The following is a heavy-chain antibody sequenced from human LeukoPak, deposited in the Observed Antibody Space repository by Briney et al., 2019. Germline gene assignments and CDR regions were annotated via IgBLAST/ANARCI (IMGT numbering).Heavy chain of an antibody. CDR3: ARLQDSYYNMDV. V-gene: IGHV3-21*01. CDR1: GFTFSSPG. CDR2: ISSSSSYI. J-gene: IGHJ6*03. D-gene: IGHD4-11*01. Sequence: GGSLRLSCAASGFTFSSPGMSWVRQAPGKGLEWVSSISSSSSYIYYADSVKGRFTISRDNAKNSLYLQMNSLRAEDTAVYYCARLQDSYYNMDVWGKGTTVTLSS.